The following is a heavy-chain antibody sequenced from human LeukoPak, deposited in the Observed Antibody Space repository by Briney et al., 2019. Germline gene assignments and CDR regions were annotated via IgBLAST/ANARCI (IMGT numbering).Heavy chain of an antibody. D-gene: IGHD3-22*01. Sequence: SETLSLTCTVSGGSISNYYWSRIRQPPGKGLEWIGYSYYSGSTNYIPSLKSRVTMSVDTSKNQFSLKLRSVTAADTAVYYCARVRSVPRYDSSGYQLGYFDYWGQGTLVTVSS. CDR1: GGSISNYY. J-gene: IGHJ4*02. V-gene: IGHV4-59*08. CDR3: ARVRSVPRYDSSGYQLGYFDY. CDR2: SYYSGST.